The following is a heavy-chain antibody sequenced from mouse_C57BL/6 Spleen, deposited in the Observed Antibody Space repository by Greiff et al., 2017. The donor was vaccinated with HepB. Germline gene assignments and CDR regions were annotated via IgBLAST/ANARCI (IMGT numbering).Heavy chain of an antibody. V-gene: IGHV1-80*01. CDR1: GYAFSSYW. Sequence: VQLQQSGAELVKPGASVKISCKASGYAFSSYWMNWVKQRPGKGLEWIGQIYPGAGDTNYNGKFKGKATLTADKSSSTAYMQLSSLTSEDSAVYFCARGGIYYDAMDYWGQGTSVTVSS. CDR2: IYPGAGDT. D-gene: IGHD2-1*01. CDR3: ARGGIYYDAMDY. J-gene: IGHJ4*01.